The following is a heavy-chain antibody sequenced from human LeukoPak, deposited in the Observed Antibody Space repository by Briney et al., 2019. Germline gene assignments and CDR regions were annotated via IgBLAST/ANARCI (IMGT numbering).Heavy chain of an antibody. CDR3: ARDLEYYYGSGSCYNLFDY. CDR1: GYTFTGYY. J-gene: IGHJ4*02. Sequence: ASVKVSCKASGYTFTGYYMHWVRQAPGQGLEWMGRINPNSGGTNYAQKFQGRVTMTRDTSISTAYMELSRLRSDDTAVDYCARDLEYYYGSGSCYNLFDYWGQGTLVTVSS. V-gene: IGHV1-2*06. D-gene: IGHD3-10*01. CDR2: INPNSGGT.